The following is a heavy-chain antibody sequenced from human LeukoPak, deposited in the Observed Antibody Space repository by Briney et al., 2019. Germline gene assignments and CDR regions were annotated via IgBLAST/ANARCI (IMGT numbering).Heavy chain of an antibody. J-gene: IGHJ6*02. Sequence: GGSLRLSCAASGFTVSSNYMSWVRQAPGKGLEWVSVIYSGGSTHYADSVKGRFTISRDNSKNTLYLQMNSLRAEDTAVYYCARDATPPKTPDIQLWFWDYYYGMDVWGQGTTVTVSS. CDR2: IYSGGST. D-gene: IGHD5-18*01. CDR3: ARDATPPKTPDIQLWFWDYYYGMDV. V-gene: IGHV3-66*01. CDR1: GFTVSSNY.